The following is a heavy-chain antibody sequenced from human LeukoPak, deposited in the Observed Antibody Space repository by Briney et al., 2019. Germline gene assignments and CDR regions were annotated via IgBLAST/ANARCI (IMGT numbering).Heavy chain of an antibody. CDR1: GFTFSSYA. J-gene: IGHJ4*02. CDR2: IIGSGGST. D-gene: IGHD6-19*01. Sequence: PGGSLRLSCAASGFTFSSYAMSWVRQAPGKGLEWFSAIIGSGGSTYYADSVKGRFTISRDNSKNTLYLQMNSLRAEDTAVYYCAKDEPLNGGWYTWGVGYFDYWGQGTLVTVSS. CDR3: AKDEPLNGGWYTWGVGYFDY. V-gene: IGHV3-23*01.